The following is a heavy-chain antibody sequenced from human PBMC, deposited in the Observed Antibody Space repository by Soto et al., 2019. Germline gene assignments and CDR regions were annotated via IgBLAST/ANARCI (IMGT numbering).Heavy chain of an antibody. J-gene: IGHJ5*02. CDR2: IFSSGST. CDR3: AAGYTYGCFDP. Sequence: SETLSLTCTVSGGSISIIGSCWGWFRQRPGKAREWPGNIFSSGSTYYNPSLKSRVTISIDTSKNQFSLRLSSVTAADTAVYCCAAGYTYGCFDPWGQGTQVTVSS. V-gene: IGHV4-39*01. CDR1: GGSISIIGSC. D-gene: IGHD5-18*01.